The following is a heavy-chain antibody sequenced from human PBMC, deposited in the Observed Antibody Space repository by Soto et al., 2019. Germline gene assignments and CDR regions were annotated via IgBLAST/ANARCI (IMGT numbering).Heavy chain of an antibody. D-gene: IGHD5-18*01. Sequence: SETLSLTCAVSGGSISSSNWWSWVRQPPGKGLEWIGEIYHSGSTNYNPSLKSRVTISVDKSKNQFSLKLSSVTAADAAVYYCASVRGYSYGSDYWGQGTLVTVSS. J-gene: IGHJ4*02. CDR2: IYHSGST. CDR1: GGSISSSNW. CDR3: ASVRGYSYGSDY. V-gene: IGHV4-4*02.